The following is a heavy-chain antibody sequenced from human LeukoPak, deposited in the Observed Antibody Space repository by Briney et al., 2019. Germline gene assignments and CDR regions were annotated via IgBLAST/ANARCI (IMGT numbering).Heavy chain of an antibody. J-gene: IGHJ3*02. CDR3: ARRNDFDI. Sequence: SETLSLTCTVSGGSISSYYWSCIRQPPGKGLEWIGNIYYSGNTNYNPSLKSRVTISVDTSKDQFSLKLSSVTAADTAVYYCARRNDFDIWGQGTMVTVSS. V-gene: IGHV4-59*08. CDR2: IYYSGNT. CDR1: GGSISSYY.